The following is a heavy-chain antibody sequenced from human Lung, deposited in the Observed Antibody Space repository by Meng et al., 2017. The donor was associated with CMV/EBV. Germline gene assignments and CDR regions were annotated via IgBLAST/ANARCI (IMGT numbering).Heavy chain of an antibody. J-gene: IGHJ4*02. CDR1: GGSISSNGSY. V-gene: IGHV4-39*01. Sequence: QPQLQESGPGLVKPSGPLSLTFTVSGGSISSNGSYWDWVRQPPGKGLEWIGAIYHSGSTSYNPSLQSRVTMFVDTSKNQFSLMLTSVTATDTAVYYCARRRGGSGRDCWGQGTLVTVSS. CDR3: ARRRGGSGRDC. D-gene: IGHD3-10*01. CDR2: IYHSGST.